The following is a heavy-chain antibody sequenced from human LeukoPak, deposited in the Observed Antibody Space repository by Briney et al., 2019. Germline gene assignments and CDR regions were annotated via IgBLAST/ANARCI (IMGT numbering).Heavy chain of an antibody. CDR3: ARLSTTRLTYYFDY. V-gene: IGHV4-39*01. D-gene: IGHD2-2*01. CDR1: GGSISGSSYS. J-gene: IGHJ4*02. Sequence: SETLSLTCTVSGGSISGSSYSWGWIRQPPGKGLGWIGPIFYGGSTSSNPSLKSRVTISVDTSKNQFSLKLTSVTAADTAVYYCARLSTTRLTYYFDYWGQGILVTVSS. CDR2: IFYGGST.